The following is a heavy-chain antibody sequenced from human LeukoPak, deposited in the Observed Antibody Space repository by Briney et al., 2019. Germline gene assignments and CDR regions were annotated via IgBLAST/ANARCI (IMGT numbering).Heavy chain of an antibody. Sequence: RGSLRLSCAASGFTFSDHYMDWVRQAPGKGLEWVGRTRNKANSYTTEYAASVKGRFTISRDDSKNSLYLQMNSLKTEDTAVYYCARFGVVPAARYYYGMDVWGKGTTVAVSS. CDR1: GFTFSDHY. V-gene: IGHV3-72*01. D-gene: IGHD2-2*01. J-gene: IGHJ6*04. CDR3: ARFGVVPAARYYYGMDV. CDR2: TRNKANSYTT.